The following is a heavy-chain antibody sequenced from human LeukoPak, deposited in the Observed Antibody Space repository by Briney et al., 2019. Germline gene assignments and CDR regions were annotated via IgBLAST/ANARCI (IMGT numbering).Heavy chain of an antibody. CDR3: ARDRYCSGGSCYGPRLMAFDI. V-gene: IGHV1-24*01. Sequence: GASVKVSCKVSGYTLTELSMHWVRQAPGKGLEWMGGFDPEDGETIYAQKFQGRVTITADKSTSTAYMELSSLRSEDTAVYYCARDRYCSGGSCYGPRLMAFDIWGQGTMVTVSS. CDR2: FDPEDGET. CDR1: GYTLTELS. J-gene: IGHJ3*02. D-gene: IGHD2-15*01.